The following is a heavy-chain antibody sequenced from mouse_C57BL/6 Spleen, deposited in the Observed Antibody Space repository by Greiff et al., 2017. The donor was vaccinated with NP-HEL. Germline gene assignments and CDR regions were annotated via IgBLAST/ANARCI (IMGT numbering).Heavy chain of an antibody. CDR1: GFNIKDDY. CDR2: IDPENGDT. J-gene: IGHJ2*01. Sequence: VQLKDSGAELVRPGASVKLSCTASGFNIKDDYMHWVKQRPEQGLEWIGWIDPENGDTEYASKFQGKATITADTSSNTAYLQLSSLTSEDTAVYYCTTYQNYFDYWGQGTTLTVSS. V-gene: IGHV14-4*01. CDR3: TTYQNYFDY.